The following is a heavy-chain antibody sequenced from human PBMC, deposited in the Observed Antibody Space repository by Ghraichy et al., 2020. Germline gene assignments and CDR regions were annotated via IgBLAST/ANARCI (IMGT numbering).Heavy chain of an antibody. CDR1: VGSISSYH. Sequence: SQTLSLTCTVSVGSISSYHCSWIRQPPGKGLEWIGDISYSGSTYYNPSLRSRVAISVDTSKNQFSLKLSSVTAADTAMYYCARARAYGDYRIHGVLPDYWGQGTLFTVSS. V-gene: IGHV4-59*01. J-gene: IGHJ4*02. CDR3: ARARAYGDYRIHGVLPDY. D-gene: IGHD4-17*01. CDR2: ISYSGST.